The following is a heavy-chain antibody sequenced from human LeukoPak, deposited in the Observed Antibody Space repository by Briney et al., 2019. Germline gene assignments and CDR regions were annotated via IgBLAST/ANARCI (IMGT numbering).Heavy chain of an antibody. CDR1: GGSISSSSYY. J-gene: IGHJ4*02. Sequence: SETLSLTCTVSGGSISSSSYYWGWIRQPPWKGLEWIGSIYYSGSTYYNPSLKSRVTISVDTSKNQFSLKLSSVTAADTAVYYCARRFLEWLFEGWFDYWGQGTLVTVSS. CDR2: IYYSGST. V-gene: IGHV4-39*07. CDR3: ARRFLEWLFEGWFDY. D-gene: IGHD3-3*01.